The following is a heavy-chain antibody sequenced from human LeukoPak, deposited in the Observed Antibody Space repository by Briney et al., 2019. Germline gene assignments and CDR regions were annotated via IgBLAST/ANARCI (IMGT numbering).Heavy chain of an antibody. J-gene: IGHJ5*02. Sequence: GGSLRLSCAASGFTFSSYWMSWVRQAPGKGLEWVANIKQDGSEKYYVDSVKGRFTISRDNAKNSLYLQMNSLRAEDTAVYYCARVESGSWYNNWFDPWGQGTLVTVSS. CDR2: IKQDGSEK. D-gene: IGHD6-13*01. V-gene: IGHV3-7*03. CDR3: ARVESGSWYNNWFDP. CDR1: GFTFSSYW.